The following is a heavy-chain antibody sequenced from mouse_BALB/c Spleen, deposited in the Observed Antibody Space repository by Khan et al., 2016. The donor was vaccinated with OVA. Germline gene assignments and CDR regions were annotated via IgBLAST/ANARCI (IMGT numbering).Heavy chain of an antibody. CDR2: MSSSGSFT. V-gene: IGHV5-6*02. CDR3: SRVITTTTGDYYGMDY. Sequence: VELVESGGDLVKPGGSLKLSCAASGFIFSNYGMSWVRQTPDKRLEWVATMSSSGSFTYYPDSVRGRFTISRDNAKKPLYLQVNSLKSEDTAKYYCSRVITTTTGDYYGMDYWGQGTSVTVSS. J-gene: IGHJ4*01. CDR1: GFIFSNYG. D-gene: IGHD1-2*01.